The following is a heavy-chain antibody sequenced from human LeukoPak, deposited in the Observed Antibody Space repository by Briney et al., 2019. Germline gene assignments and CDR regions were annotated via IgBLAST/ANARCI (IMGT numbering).Heavy chain of an antibody. CDR1: GFTFSTAW. V-gene: IGHV3-15*01. CDR3: TTDGYCSGGNCYSYDY. J-gene: IGHJ4*02. Sequence: GGSLRLSCAASGFTFSTAWVNWVRQAPGKGLEWGGRIKSKTDGGTIDYAAPVKGRFTISRDDSKNTLYLQMNSLKTEDTAVYYCTTDGYCSGGNCYSYDYWGLGTLVTVSS. CDR2: IKSKTDGGTI. D-gene: IGHD2-15*01.